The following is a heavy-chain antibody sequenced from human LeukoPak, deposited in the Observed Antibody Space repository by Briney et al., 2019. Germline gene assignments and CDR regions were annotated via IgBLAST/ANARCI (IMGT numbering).Heavy chain of an antibody. CDR1: GYTFTGYF. CDR3: AREGIAVAGHVEYYYYMDV. V-gene: IGHV1-2*02. CDR2: INPNSGGT. J-gene: IGHJ6*03. Sequence: ASVKVSCKTSGYTFTGYFMHWVRQAPGQGLEWMGWINPNSGGTNYAQKVQGRVTMTRDTSISTAYMDLSRLRSDDTAVYYCAREGIAVAGHVEYYYYMDVWGKGTTVTVSS. D-gene: IGHD6-19*01.